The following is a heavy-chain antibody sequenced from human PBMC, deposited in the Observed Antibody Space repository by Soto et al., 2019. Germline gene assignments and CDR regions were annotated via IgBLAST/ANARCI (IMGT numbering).Heavy chain of an antibody. J-gene: IGHJ4*02. Sequence: EVQLLESGGDLVQPGGSLRLSCAASGFTFSNYAMSWVRQAPGKGLEWVSGMSGSGDSTYYADSMKGRFTISRDNSKNTLYLQVISLIAEYTAVYYCAESAIAAPGYYFDYWGQGALVTVSS. D-gene: IGHD6-13*01. CDR1: GFTFSNYA. V-gene: IGHV3-23*01. CDR2: MSGSGDST. CDR3: AESAIAAPGYYFDY.